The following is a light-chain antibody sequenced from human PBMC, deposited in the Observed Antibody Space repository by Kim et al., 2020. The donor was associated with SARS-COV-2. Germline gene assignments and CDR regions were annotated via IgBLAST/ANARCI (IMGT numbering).Light chain of an antibody. CDR2: EVS. Sequence: QSALTQPASVSGSPGQSITISCTGTSSDVGNYNLVSWYQQHPGKAPKLMIYEVSKRPSGVSNRFSGSKSGNTASLTISGLQAEDEADYYCCTYAGSPYVFVTGTKST. V-gene: IGLV2-23*02. CDR3: CTYAGSPYV. CDR1: SSDVGNYNL. J-gene: IGLJ1*01.